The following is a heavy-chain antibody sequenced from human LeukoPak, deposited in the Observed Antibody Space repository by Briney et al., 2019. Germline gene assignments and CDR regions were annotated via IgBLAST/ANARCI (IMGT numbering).Heavy chain of an antibody. CDR3: ARQPITMHHNWFDP. D-gene: IGHD3-10*01. CDR1: GGTFSSYA. Sequence: SVKVSCKASGGTFSSYAISWMRQAPGQGLEWMGGIIPIFGTASYAQKFQGRVTITADESTSTAYMELSSLRSEDTAVYYCARQPITMHHNWFDPWGQGTLVTVSS. V-gene: IGHV1-69*01. CDR2: IIPIFGTA. J-gene: IGHJ5*02.